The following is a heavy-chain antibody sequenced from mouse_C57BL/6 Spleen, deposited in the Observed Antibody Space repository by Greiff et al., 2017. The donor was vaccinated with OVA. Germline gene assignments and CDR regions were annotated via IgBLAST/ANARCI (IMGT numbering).Heavy chain of an antibody. J-gene: IGHJ3*01. V-gene: IGHV1-42*01. Sequence: EVQLQQSGPELVKPGASVKISCKASGYSFTGYYMNWVKQSPEKSLEWIGEINPSTGGTTYNQKFKAKATLTVDKSSSTAYLQLKSLTSEDSAVYYCARNYGSSYGAYWGQGTLVTVSA. D-gene: IGHD1-1*01. CDR2: INPSTGGT. CDR3: ARNYGSSYGAY. CDR1: GYSFTGYY.